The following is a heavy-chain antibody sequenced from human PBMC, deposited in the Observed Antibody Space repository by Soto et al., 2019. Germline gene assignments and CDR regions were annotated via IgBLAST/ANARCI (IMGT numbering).Heavy chain of an antibody. D-gene: IGHD3-3*01. CDR2: IIPIFGTA. CDR3: ARGDDDVYYYYGMDV. Sequence: QVQLVQSGAEVKKPGSSVKVSCKASGGTFSSYAISWVRQAPGQGLEWMGGIIPIFGTANYAQKFQGRVTIAADESTSTGYMELNSLRSEDTAVYYCARGDDDVYYYYGMDVWGQGTTVTVSS. CDR1: GGTFSSYA. V-gene: IGHV1-69*12. J-gene: IGHJ6*02.